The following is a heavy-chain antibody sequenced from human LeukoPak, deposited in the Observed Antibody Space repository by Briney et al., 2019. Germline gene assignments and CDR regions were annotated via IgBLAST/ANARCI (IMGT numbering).Heavy chain of an antibody. D-gene: IGHD1-26*01. V-gene: IGHV4-39*01. CDR1: GGSISSSSYY. CDR2: IYYSGST. J-gene: IGHJ4*02. Sequence: ETLSLTCTASGGSISSSSYYWGWIRQPPGKGLEWIGSIYYSGSTYYNPSLKSRVTISVDTSKNQFSLKLSSVTAADTAVYYCARRDGGSYYWFDYWGQGTLVTVSS. CDR3: ARRDGGSYYWFDY.